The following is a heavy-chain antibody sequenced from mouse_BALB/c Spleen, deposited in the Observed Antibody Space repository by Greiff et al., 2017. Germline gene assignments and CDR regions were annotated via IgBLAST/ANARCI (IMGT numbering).Heavy chain of an antibody. CDR1: GFTFSSFG. Sequence: EVKLVESGGGLVQPGGSRKLSCAASGFTFSSFGMHWVRQAPEKGLEWVAYISSGSSTIYYADTVKGRFTISRDNPKNTLFLQMTSLRSEDTAMYYCANGSPWFAYWGQGTLVTVSA. CDR2: ISSGSSTI. V-gene: IGHV5-17*02. D-gene: IGHD1-1*01. J-gene: IGHJ3*01. CDR3: ANGSPWFAY.